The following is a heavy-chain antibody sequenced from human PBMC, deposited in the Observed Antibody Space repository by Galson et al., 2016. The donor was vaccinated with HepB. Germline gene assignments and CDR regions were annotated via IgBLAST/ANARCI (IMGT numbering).Heavy chain of an antibody. CDR2: IKQDGSEK. CDR3: ATSDAGY. D-gene: IGHD3-10*01. Sequence: SLRLSCAASGFIFSSYGMHWVRQALGKGLEWVANIKQDGSEKYYVDSVKGRCTISRDNAKTSLYLQMNSLGAEDTAVYYCATSDAGYWGQGTLVTVSS. V-gene: IGHV3-7*03. CDR1: GFIFSSYG. J-gene: IGHJ4*02.